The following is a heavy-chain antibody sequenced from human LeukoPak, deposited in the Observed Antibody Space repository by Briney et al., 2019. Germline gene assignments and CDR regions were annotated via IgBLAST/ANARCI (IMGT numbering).Heavy chain of an antibody. CDR2: ISGSGGST. V-gene: IGHV3-23*01. J-gene: IGHJ4*02. D-gene: IGHD3-16*02. Sequence: GSLRLSCAASGFTFSSYAMSWVRQAPGKGLEWVSAISGSGGSTYYADSVKGRFTISRDNSKNTLYLQMNSLRAEDTAVYYCAKGARYYDYVWGSYRYYYFDYWGQGTLVTVSS. CDR3: AKGARYYDYVWGSYRYYYFDY. CDR1: GFTFSSYA.